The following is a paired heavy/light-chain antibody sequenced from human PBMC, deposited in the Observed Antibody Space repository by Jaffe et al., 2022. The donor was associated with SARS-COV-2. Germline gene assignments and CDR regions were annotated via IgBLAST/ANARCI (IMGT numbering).Light chain of an antibody. CDR2: KIS. V-gene: IGKV2-24*01. CDR3: MQATQFPRT. J-gene: IGKJ1*01. CDR1: QSLVHSDGDTY. Sequence: DIVMTQTPLSSPVTLGQPASISCRSSQSLVHSDGDTYLSWLHQRPGQPPRLLIYKISNRFSGVPDRFSGSGAGTDFTLKISRVEAEDVGVYYCMQATQFPRTFGQGTKVEIK.
Heavy chain of an antibody. V-gene: IGHV3-33*01. CDR2: IWYDGSNK. D-gene: IGHD6-13*01. J-gene: IGHJ3*02. CDR1: GFTFSNHG. CDR3: AREADAGPDAFDI. Sequence: QVQLVEFGGGVVQPGRSLRLSCAASGFTFSNHGMHWVRQAPGKGLEWVAVIWYDGSNKYSADSVKGRFTISRDNSKNTLYLQMNSLRAEDTAVYYCAREADAGPDAFDIWGQGTMVTVSS.